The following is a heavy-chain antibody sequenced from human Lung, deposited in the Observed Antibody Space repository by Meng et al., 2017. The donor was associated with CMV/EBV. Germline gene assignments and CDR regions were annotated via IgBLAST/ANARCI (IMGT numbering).Heavy chain of an antibody. D-gene: IGHD5-18*01. Sequence: GESXKISCAASGFTVSSNSMNWVRQAPGKGLEWVSLIYSGGGTYYADSVKGRFTIPRDNFKNTLYLQMNSLRAEDTAVYYCSRVLTAHHYYGMDVWGQGTTVTVSS. V-gene: IGHV3-53*01. CDR2: IYSGGGT. CDR1: GFTVSSNS. J-gene: IGHJ6*02. CDR3: SRVLTAHHYYGMDV.